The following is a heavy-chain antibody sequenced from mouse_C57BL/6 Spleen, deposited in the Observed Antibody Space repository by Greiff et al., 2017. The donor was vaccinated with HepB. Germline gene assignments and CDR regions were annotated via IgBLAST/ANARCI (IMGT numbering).Heavy chain of an antibody. CDR1: GYTFTDYY. CDR2: INPYNGGT. Sequence: VQLQQSGPVLVKPGASVKMSCKASGYTFTDYYMNWVKQSHGKSLEWIGVINPYNGGTSYNQKFKGKATLTVDKSVSTAYMELNSLTSEDSAVYYCARSDYSNRYYFDYWGQGTTLTVSS. J-gene: IGHJ2*01. V-gene: IGHV1-19*01. D-gene: IGHD2-5*01. CDR3: ARSDYSNRYYFDY.